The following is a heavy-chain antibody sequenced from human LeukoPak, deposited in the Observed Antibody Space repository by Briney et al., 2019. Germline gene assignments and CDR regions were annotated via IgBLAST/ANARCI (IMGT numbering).Heavy chain of an antibody. Sequence: ASVKVSCKTSGYTFTSYGIIWVRQAPGQGLEGVGWISAYNGNRNYAQKLQGRVTMTTDTSTSTAYMELRSLRADDTAVYYCARGGPGWNSSSWYNYWGQGTLGTVSS. V-gene: IGHV1-18*01. CDR2: ISAYNGNR. CDR1: GYTFTSYG. J-gene: IGHJ4*02. D-gene: IGHD6-13*01. CDR3: ARGGPGWNSSSWYNY.